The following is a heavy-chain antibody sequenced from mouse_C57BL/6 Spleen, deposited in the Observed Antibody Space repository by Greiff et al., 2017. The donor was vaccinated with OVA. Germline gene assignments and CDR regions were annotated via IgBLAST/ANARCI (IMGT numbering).Heavy chain of an antibody. CDR1: GYTFTSYW. CDR3: ARYKIYYDYY. CDR2: IHPNSGST. J-gene: IGHJ2*01. D-gene: IGHD2-4*01. Sequence: QVQLQQPGAELVKPGASVKLSCKASGYTFTSYWMHWVKQRPGQGLEWIGMIHPNSGSTNYNEKFKSKATLTVDKSSSTAYMQLSGLTSEDSAVYYCARYKIYYDYYWGQGTTLTVSS. V-gene: IGHV1-64*01.